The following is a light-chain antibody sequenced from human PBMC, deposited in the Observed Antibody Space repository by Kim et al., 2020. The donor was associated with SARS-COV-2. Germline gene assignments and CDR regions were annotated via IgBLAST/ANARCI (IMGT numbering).Light chain of an antibody. Sequence: ASIGDRITITCRASQSLSSWLAWYQQKPGKPPKLQIYKASSLESGVPSRFSSSASGTEFTLTISSLQPDDFATYYCQQYNSYPWTFGQGTKVDIK. J-gene: IGKJ1*01. CDR2: KAS. V-gene: IGKV1-5*03. CDR3: QQYNSYPWT. CDR1: QSLSSW.